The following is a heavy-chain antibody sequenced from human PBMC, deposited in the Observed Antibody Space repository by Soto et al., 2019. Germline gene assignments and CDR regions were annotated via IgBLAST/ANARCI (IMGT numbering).Heavy chain of an antibody. CDR1: GFTFSSYA. CDR2: ISGRGGST. V-gene: IGHV3-23*01. CDR3: SKGPAGAVVAATFDC. D-gene: IGHD2-15*01. J-gene: IGHJ4*02. Sequence: EVQLLESGGGLVPPGGSLRLSCAASGFTFSSYAMSWVRQAPGKGLEWVSAISGRGGSTYYADSVKGRFTVPRDNSDNPLYLQMQSLKVDHTAVYYCSKGPAGAVVAATFDCWGQGALVAV.